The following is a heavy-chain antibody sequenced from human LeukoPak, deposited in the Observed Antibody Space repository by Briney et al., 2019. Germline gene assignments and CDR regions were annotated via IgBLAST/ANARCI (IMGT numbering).Heavy chain of an antibody. CDR3: AKAPGIRGGAHFFLHY. V-gene: IGHV3-23*01. J-gene: IGHJ4*02. Sequence: GGSLRLSCAASGFTFSSYAMSWVRQAPGKGLEWVSAISGSGGSTYYADSVKGRFTISRDNSKNTLYLQMNSLRAEDTAVYYCAKAPGIRGGAHFFLHYWGQGTLVSVSS. CDR2: ISGSGGST. CDR1: GFTFSSYA. D-gene: IGHD1-26*01.